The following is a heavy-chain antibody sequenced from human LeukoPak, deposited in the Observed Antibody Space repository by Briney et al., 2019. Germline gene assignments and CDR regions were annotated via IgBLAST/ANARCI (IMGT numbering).Heavy chain of an antibody. V-gene: IGHV4-59*01. CDR2: IYYSGST. J-gene: IGHJ6*03. Sequence: SETLSLTCTVSGGSISSYYWSWIRQPPGKGLEWIGYIYYSGSTNYNPSLKSRVTISVDTSKNQFSLKLSSVTAADTAVYYCARVGGSGSYYTLYYYYYMDVWGKGTTVTVSS. D-gene: IGHD3-10*01. CDR1: GGSISSYY. CDR3: ARVGGSGSYYTLYYYYYMDV.